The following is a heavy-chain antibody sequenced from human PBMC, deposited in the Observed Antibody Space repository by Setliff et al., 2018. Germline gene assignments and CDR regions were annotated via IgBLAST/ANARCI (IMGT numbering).Heavy chain of an antibody. CDR2: ISDDGINK. Sequence: PGGSLRLSCAASGFTFSSYAMHWVRQAPGKGLEWVAVISDDGINKYYADSVKGRFTISRDNSKNTVFLQVNSLRPEDSAVYYCAKEDYSDSSGYYYETPWFDPWGQGTLVTVSS. CDR1: GFTFSSYA. CDR3: AKEDYSDSSGYYYETPWFDP. V-gene: IGHV3-30*07. D-gene: IGHD3-22*01. J-gene: IGHJ5*02.